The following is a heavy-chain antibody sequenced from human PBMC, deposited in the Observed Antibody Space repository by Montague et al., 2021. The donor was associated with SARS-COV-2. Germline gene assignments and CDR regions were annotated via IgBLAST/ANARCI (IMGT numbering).Heavy chain of an antibody. CDR3: ARGPHYDILTSYYKDGMDV. D-gene: IGHD3-9*01. V-gene: IGHV4-61*02. Sequence: TLSLTCTVSGGSISTGSYYWSWIRQPAGKGLEWIGRIYTSGSTNYNPSLKSRVTISVDTSKNQFSLKLSSVTAADTAVYYCARGPHYDILTSYYKDGMDVWDQGTTVTVSS. CDR2: IYTSGST. CDR1: GGSISTGSYY. J-gene: IGHJ6*02.